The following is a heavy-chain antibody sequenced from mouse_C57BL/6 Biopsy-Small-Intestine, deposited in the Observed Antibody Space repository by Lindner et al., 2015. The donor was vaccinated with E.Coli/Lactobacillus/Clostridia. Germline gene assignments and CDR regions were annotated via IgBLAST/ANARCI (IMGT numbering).Heavy chain of an antibody. CDR3: ARDYGSSSFDY. Sequence: VQLQESGAELVRPGTSVKVSCRASGYAFTNYLIEWVKQRPGQGLEWIGVINPGNGGTNYNEKFKGKATLTADKSSSTAYMQLSSLTSEDSAVYFCARDYGSSSFDYWGQGTTLTVSS. D-gene: IGHD1-1*01. V-gene: IGHV1-54*01. CDR2: INPGNGGT. J-gene: IGHJ2*01. CDR1: GYAFTNYL.